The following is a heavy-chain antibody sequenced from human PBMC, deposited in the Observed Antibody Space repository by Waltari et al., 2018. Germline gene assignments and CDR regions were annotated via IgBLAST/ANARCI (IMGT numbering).Heavy chain of an antibody. D-gene: IGHD3-22*01. Sequence: QVQLQESGPGLVKPSGTLSLTCAVSGGSISSSNWWSWVRQPPGKGLEWIGEIYHSGSTNYNQSLKSRVTISVDKSKNKLSLKLSSVTAADTAVYYCANTYYYDSSNAFDIWGQGTMVTVSS. V-gene: IGHV4-4*02. CDR1: GGSISSSNW. CDR3: ANTYYYDSSNAFDI. CDR2: IYHSGST. J-gene: IGHJ3*02.